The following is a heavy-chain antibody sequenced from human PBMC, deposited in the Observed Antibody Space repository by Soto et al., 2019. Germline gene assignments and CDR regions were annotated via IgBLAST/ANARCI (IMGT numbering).Heavy chain of an antibody. CDR1: GFSFSAYS. V-gene: IGHV3-21*02. CDR3: AAGGGSFDF. Sequence: EVQLMESGGGLVRPGGSLRLSCSASGFSFSAYSLNWVRQAPGKGLEWVSSIDSSGRYIFYADSVEGRFTISRDDAKTSVYLLMNSLRADDTGVYYCAAGGGSFDFWGQGTLVTVSS. D-gene: IGHD3-16*01. J-gene: IGHJ4*02. CDR2: IDSSGRYI.